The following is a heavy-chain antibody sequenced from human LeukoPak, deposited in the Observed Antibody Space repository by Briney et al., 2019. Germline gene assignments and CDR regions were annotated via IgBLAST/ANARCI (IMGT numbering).Heavy chain of an antibody. V-gene: IGHV1-18*01. CDR1: GYTFSNFG. D-gene: IGHD2-2*01. CDR3: ARDGTSTDDY. CDR2: ISGNNDNP. J-gene: IGHJ4*02. Sequence: ASVKVSFKTSGYTFSNFGINWVRQAPGQGLEWMGWISGNNDNPNYGQKFQGRFTGTTDSSTSTAYMELRNLTFDDTAVYYCARDGTSTDDYWGQGTLVTVSS.